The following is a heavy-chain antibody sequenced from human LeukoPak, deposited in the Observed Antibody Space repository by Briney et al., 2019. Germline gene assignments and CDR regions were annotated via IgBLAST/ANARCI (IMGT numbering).Heavy chain of an antibody. CDR3: AAAVLGYSYGPMEAGFDY. J-gene: IGHJ4*02. D-gene: IGHD5-18*01. V-gene: IGHV1-58*02. CDR2: IVVGSGNT. CDR1: GFTFTSSA. Sequence: ASVKVSCKASGFTFTSSAMQWVRQARGQRLEWIGWIVVGSGNTNYAQKFQERVTITRDMSTSTAYMELSSLRSEDTAVYYCAAAVLGYSYGPMEAGFDYWGQGTLVTVSS.